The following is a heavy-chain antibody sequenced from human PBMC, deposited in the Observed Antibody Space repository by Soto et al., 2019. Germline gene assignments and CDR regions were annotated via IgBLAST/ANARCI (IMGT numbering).Heavy chain of an antibody. CDR2: ISGSGGST. CDR1: GFSFSEYV. V-gene: IGHV3-23*01. Sequence: PGGSLRLSCSASGFSFSEYVMNWVRQAPGKGLEWVAGISGSGGSTYYAQSVKGRFTISRDNSKKALYLQMDSLRAGDTAIYYCAKAATVTTNWGQGTLVTVSS. CDR3: AKAATVTTN. D-gene: IGHD4-17*01. J-gene: IGHJ4*02.